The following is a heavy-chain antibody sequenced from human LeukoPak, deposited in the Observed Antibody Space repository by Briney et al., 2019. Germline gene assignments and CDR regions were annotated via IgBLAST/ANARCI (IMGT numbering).Heavy chain of an antibody. D-gene: IGHD3-3*01. CDR3: AKDREWPNWVS. J-gene: IGHJ4*02. Sequence: GGSLRLSCAASGFTFSGYAMSWVRQAPGKGLEWVSVISGNGESTYNADSVKGRFTISRDNSKNTLYLQMNSLRAEDTAVYYCAKDREWPNWVSWGQGTLVTVSS. CDR1: GFTFSGYA. V-gene: IGHV3-23*01. CDR2: ISGNGEST.